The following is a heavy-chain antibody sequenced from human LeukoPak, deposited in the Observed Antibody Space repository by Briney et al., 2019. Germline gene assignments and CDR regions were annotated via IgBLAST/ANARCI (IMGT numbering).Heavy chain of an antibody. CDR1: GFTFSSYG. D-gene: IGHD5-24*01. CDR2: INNDGTNT. V-gene: IGHV3-74*01. J-gene: IGHJ3*02. Sequence: GGSLRLSCAASGFTFSSYGMHWVRQAPGEGLVWVSRINNDGTNTIYADSVKGRFTISRDNAKNTVYLQMNSLRLEDTALYYCAGGGYNHAFDIWGQGTMVTVSS. CDR3: AGGGYNHAFDI.